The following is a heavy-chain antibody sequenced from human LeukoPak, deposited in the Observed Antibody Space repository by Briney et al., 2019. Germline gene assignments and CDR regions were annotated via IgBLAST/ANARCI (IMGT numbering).Heavy chain of an antibody. CDR3: ARQRAGFTVTTSDY. CDR2: ISGSGSTI. J-gene: IGHJ4*02. Sequence: GGSLRLSCAASGFTFSSYSMNWVRQAPGKGLEWISYISGSGSTIYFADSVKGRLTISRDNAKNSLHLQMNSLGAEDTAVHYCARQRAGFTVTTSDYWGQGTLVTVSS. D-gene: IGHD4-17*01. V-gene: IGHV3-48*01. CDR1: GFTFSSYS.